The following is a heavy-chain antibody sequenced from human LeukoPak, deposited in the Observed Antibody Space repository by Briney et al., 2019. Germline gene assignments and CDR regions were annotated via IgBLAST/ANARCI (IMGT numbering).Heavy chain of an antibody. CDR3: ARDTNTPDYYYYYGMDV. CDR1: GFTFRNYW. CDR2: IKQDGSEK. J-gene: IGHJ6*02. D-gene: IGHD2-8*01. V-gene: IGHV3-7*01. Sequence: GGSLRLSCAASGFTFRNYWMGWVRQAPGKGLEWVANIKQDGSEKYYVDSVKGRFTISRDNAKNSQYLQMNSLRAEDTAVYYCARDTNTPDYYYYYGMDVWGQGTTVTVSS.